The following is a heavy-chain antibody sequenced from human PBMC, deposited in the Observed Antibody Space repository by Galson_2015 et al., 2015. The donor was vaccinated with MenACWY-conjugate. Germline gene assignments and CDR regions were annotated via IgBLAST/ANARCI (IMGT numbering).Heavy chain of an antibody. CDR3: ARDARVGDTLTPGH. V-gene: IGHV3-48*04. CDR1: GFTFNSYR. CDR2: ISSSSSTI. Sequence: SLRLSCAGSGFTFNSYRMNWVRQAPGKGLEWVSYISSSSSTIYYADSVKGRFTISRDNAKNSLYLQMNSLRAEDTAVYYCARDARVGDTLTPGHWGQGSLVTVSS. D-gene: IGHD1-26*01. J-gene: IGHJ4*02.